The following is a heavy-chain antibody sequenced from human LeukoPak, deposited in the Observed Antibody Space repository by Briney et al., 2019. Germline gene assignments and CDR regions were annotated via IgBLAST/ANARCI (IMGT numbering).Heavy chain of an antibody. D-gene: IGHD1-1*01. CDR2: IIPILGIA. CDR3: ARETGVGIRGDGYFDY. J-gene: IGHJ4*02. CDR1: GYTFTSYG. Sequence: ASVKVSCKASGYTFTSYGISWVRQAPGQGLEWMGRIIPILGIANYAQKFQGRVTITADKSTSTAYMELSSLRSEDTAVYYCARETGVGIRGDGYFDYWGQGTLVTVSS. V-gene: IGHV1-69*04.